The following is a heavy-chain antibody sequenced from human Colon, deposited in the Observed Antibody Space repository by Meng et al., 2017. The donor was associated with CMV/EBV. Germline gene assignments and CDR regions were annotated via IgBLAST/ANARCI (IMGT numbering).Heavy chain of an antibody. CDR3: ARVVLNFFDY. CDR1: GGSFTSNSYF. V-gene: IGHV4-39*07. Sequence: QRHSEESGPGLVKPSATLSLTCTVSGGSFTSNSYFWGWIRQPPGKGLEYIGSIYNSGSAYYNPSLKSRVTISLDTSKNQFSLKLSSVTAADTAMYYCARVVLNFFDYWGQGTLVTVSS. CDR2: IYNSGSA. J-gene: IGHJ4*02. D-gene: IGHD3-10*02.